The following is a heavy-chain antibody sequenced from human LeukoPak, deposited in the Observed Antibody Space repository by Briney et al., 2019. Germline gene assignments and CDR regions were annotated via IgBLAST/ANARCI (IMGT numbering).Heavy chain of an antibody. CDR2: IWYDGSNK. CDR3: AKGPESGWYSYYFDY. V-gene: IGHV3-33*06. D-gene: IGHD6-19*01. CDR1: GFTFSSYG. J-gene: IGHJ4*02. Sequence: GGSLRLSCAASGFTFSSYGMHWVRQAPGKGLEWVAVIWYDGSNKYYADSVKGRLTISRDNSKNTLYLQMNSLRAEDTAVYYCAKGPESGWYSYYFDYWGQGTLVTVSS.